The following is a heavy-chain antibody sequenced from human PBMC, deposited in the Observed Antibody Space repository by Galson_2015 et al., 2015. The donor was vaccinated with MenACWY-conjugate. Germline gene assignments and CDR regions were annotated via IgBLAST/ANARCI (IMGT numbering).Heavy chain of an antibody. D-gene: IGHD1-1*01. CDR2: INSDGSST. CDR3: ARLAAGRNFDY. Sequence: SLRLSCAASGFTFGSYWMHWVRQLPGKGLVWVSRINSDGSSTSYADSVKGRFTISRDNAKNTLYLQMNSLRAEDTAVYYCARLAAGRNFDYWGQGSLVTVSS. J-gene: IGHJ4*02. CDR1: GFTFGSYW. V-gene: IGHV3-74*01.